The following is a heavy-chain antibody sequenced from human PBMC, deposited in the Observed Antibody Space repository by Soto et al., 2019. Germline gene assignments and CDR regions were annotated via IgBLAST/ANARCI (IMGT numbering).Heavy chain of an antibody. CDR2: IYYSGST. V-gene: IGHV4-39*01. Sequence: QLQLQESGPGLVKPSETLSLTCTVSGGSISSSSYYWGWIRQPPGKGLEWIGSIYYSGSTYYNPSLKSRVTLSVDTSKNQFSLKLGSVTAADTAVYYCARPVRGLRDDAFDIWGQGTRVTVSS. CDR3: ARPVRGLRDDAFDI. D-gene: IGHD3-10*01. CDR1: GGSISSSSYY. J-gene: IGHJ3*02.